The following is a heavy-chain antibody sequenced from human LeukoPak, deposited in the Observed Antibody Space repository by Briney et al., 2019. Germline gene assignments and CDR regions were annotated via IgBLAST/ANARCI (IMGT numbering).Heavy chain of an antibody. J-gene: IGHJ4*02. V-gene: IGHV3-23*01. CDR1: EFTFSTFA. D-gene: IGHD6-19*01. CDR3: AKSHQWLAFYDH. Sequence: PGGSLRLSCLASEFTFSTFAISWVRQAPGKGLEWVSHISGSGESTYYADSVKGRFTISRDNSKSTPYLQMDSLRAEDTAVYYCAKSHQWLAFYDHWGQGTLVTVAS. CDR2: ISGSGEST.